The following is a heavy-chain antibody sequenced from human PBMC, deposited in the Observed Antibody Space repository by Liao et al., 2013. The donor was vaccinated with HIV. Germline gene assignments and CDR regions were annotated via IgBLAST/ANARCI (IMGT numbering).Heavy chain of an antibody. CDR3: ARRSDWFDP. CDR2: IYSSGNT. J-gene: IGHJ5*02. D-gene: IGHD6-25*01. CDR1: GGSISSFY. Sequence: QVQLQESGPGLVKPSETLSLTCNVSGGSISSFYWSWIRQPPGKGLEWIGYIYSSGNTNYNPSLMSRVSISIDTSKSQFSLNLRSVTAADTAVYYCARRSDWFDPWGQGTLVTVSS. V-gene: IGHV4-59*01.